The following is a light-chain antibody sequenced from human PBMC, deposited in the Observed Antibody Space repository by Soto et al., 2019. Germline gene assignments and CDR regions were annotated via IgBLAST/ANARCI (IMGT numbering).Light chain of an antibody. CDR2: WAS. V-gene: IGKV4-1*01. CDR3: QQYYSTPLP. Sequence: DIVLTPSPDSVAVSLGERATINCKSSQSVLYSSNNKNYLAWYQQKPGQPPKLLIYWASTRESGVPDRFSGSGSGTDFTLTISSLQAEDVAVYYCQQYYSTPLPFGGGSKVAIK. J-gene: IGKJ4*01. CDR1: QSVLYSSNNKNY.